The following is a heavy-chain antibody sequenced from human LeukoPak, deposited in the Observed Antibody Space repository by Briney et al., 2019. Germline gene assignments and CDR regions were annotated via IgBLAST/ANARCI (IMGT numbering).Heavy chain of an antibody. CDR3: ARGVDYGDYVGWFDP. CDR1: AYTFTSYG. CDR2: ISAYNGNT. D-gene: IGHD4-17*01. V-gene: IGHV1-18*01. J-gene: IGHJ5*02. Sequence: ASVTLSFKASAYTFTSYGISWVRQAPGQGLEWMRWISAYNGNTNYAQKLQGRVTMTKDTSTSTAYMELRSLRSDDTAVYYCARGVDYGDYVGWFDPGGQGTLVTVPS.